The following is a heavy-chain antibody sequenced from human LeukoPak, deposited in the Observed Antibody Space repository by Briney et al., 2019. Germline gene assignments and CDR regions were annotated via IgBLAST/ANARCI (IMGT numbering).Heavy chain of an antibody. Sequence: SETLSLTCTVSGGSISISSYYLGLIRQPPGKGLEWIGNIYYSGSTYYNPSLKSRLTISVDTSKNQFSLQLTSVTAADTAVYYCARHGAAGNYYFYYMDVWGKGPTVTVSS. CDR3: ARHGAAGNYYFYYMDV. V-gene: IGHV4-39*01. CDR1: GGSISISSYY. J-gene: IGHJ6*03. CDR2: IYYSGST. D-gene: IGHD1-14*01.